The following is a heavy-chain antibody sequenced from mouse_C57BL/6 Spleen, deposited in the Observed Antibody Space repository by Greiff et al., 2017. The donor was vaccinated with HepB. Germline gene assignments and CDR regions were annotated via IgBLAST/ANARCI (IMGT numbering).Heavy chain of an antibody. CDR3: ARRLRWYFDV. V-gene: IGHV1-69*01. D-gene: IGHD3-2*02. Sequence: QVQLQQPGAELVMPGASVKLSCKASGYTFTSYWMHWVKQRPGQGLEWIGEIDPSDSYTNYNQKFKGKSTLTVDKSSSTAYMQLSSLTSEDSPVYYCARRLRWYFDVWGTGTTVTVSS. CDR2: IDPSDSYT. J-gene: IGHJ1*03. CDR1: GYTFTSYW.